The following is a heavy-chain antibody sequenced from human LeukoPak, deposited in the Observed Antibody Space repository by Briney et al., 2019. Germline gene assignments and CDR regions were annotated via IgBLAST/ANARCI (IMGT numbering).Heavy chain of an antibody. CDR3: ARHGQYSSSWYGGPYYYYYMDV. J-gene: IGHJ6*03. V-gene: IGHV4-4*09. CDR2: IYTSGST. D-gene: IGHD6-13*01. CDR1: GASISSYY. Sequence: PSETLSLTCTVSGASISSYYWSWTRQPPGKGLEWIGFIYTSGSTNYNPSLKSRVTISVDTSKTHFSLKLSSVTAADTAVYYCARHGQYSSSWYGGPYYYYYMDVWGKGTTVTVSS.